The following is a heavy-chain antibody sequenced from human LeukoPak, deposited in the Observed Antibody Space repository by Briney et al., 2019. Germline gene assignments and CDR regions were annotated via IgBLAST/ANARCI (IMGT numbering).Heavy chain of an antibody. D-gene: IGHD4-11*01. V-gene: IGHV3-21*01. CDR1: GFTFSSYS. CDR3: AKDAQRGFDYSNSLEY. CDR2: ISDSSSYI. J-gene: IGHJ4*02. Sequence: TGGSLRLSCAASGFTFSSYSMNWVRQAPGKGLEWVSSISDSSSYIYYADSVKGRFTISRDNAKNSLYLQMNSLRAEDTAVYYCAKDAQRGFDYSNSLEYWGQGDLVTVSS.